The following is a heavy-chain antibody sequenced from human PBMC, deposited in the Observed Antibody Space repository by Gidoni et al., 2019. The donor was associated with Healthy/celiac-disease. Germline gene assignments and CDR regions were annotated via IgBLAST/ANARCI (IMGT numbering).Heavy chain of an antibody. CDR3: AKSGSKYVSDGFDI. J-gene: IGHJ3*02. CDR2: ISGSGGST. Sequence: EVQLLESGGGLVQPGGSLRLPCAAPGFTFGSYAMSWVRQAPGKGLEWVSGISGSGGSTYYAESVKGRFTISRDNSKNTLYLQMNSLRGEDTAVYYCAKSGSKYVSDGFDIWGQGTMVTVSS. CDR1: GFTFGSYA. V-gene: IGHV3-23*01. D-gene: IGHD1-26*01.